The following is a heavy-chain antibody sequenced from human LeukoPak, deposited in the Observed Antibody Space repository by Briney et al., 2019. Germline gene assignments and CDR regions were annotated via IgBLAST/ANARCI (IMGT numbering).Heavy chain of an antibody. J-gene: IGHJ4*02. Sequence: GASVKVSCRASGYTFTSYGISWVRQAPGQGLEWMGWISAYNGNTNYAQKLQGRVTMTTDTSTSTAYMELRSLRSDDTAVYYCARDSYDSSGYLFDYWGQGTLVTVSS. CDR1: GYTFTSYG. CDR3: ARDSYDSSGYLFDY. D-gene: IGHD3-22*01. V-gene: IGHV1-18*01. CDR2: ISAYNGNT.